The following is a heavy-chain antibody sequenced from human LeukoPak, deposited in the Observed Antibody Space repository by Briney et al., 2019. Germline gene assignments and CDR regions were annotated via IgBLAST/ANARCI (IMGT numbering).Heavy chain of an antibody. D-gene: IGHD3-10*01. Sequence: ASVKVSCKASGYTFTSYYMHWVRQAPGQGLEWMGIINPSGGSTSYAQKFQGRVTMTRDMSTSTVYMELSSLRSEDTAVYYCARDFGAGYFDYWGQGTLVTVSS. V-gene: IGHV1-46*01. CDR1: GYTFTSYY. J-gene: IGHJ4*02. CDR2: INPSGGST. CDR3: ARDFGAGYFDY.